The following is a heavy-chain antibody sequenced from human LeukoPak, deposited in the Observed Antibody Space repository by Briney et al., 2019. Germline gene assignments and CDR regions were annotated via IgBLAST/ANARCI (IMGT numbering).Heavy chain of an antibody. Sequence: KSGGSLRLSCAASGFTFSSYSMNWVRQAPGKGLEWVSSISSSSSYIYYADSVKGRFTISRDNAKNSLYLQMNSLRAEDTAVYYCARDENDYYYMDVWGKGTTVTVSS. V-gene: IGHV3-21*01. CDR1: GFTFSSYS. CDR3: ARDENDYYYMDV. CDR2: ISSSSSYI. J-gene: IGHJ6*03. D-gene: IGHD2/OR15-2a*01.